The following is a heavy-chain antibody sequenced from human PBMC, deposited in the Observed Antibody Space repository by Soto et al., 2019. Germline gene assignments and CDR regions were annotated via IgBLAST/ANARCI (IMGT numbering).Heavy chain of an antibody. Sequence: SGPTLVNPTQTLTLTCTFSGFSLSTSGVGVGWIRQPPGKALEWLALIYWDDDKRYSPSLKSRLTITKDTSKNQVVLTMTNMVPLDTATFYCSHSATHDVDIVALGWFDPWGQGTLVTV. D-gene: IGHD5-12*01. J-gene: IGHJ5*02. V-gene: IGHV2-5*02. CDR3: SHSATHDVDIVALGWFDP. CDR1: GFSLSTSGVG. CDR2: IYWDDDK.